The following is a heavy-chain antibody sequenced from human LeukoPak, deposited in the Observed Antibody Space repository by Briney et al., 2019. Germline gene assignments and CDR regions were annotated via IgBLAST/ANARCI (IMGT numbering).Heavy chain of an antibody. D-gene: IGHD1-26*01. Sequence: PGGSLRPSCAASGFTFSSYAMHWVRQAPGKGLEWVAVISYDGSNKYYADSVKGRFTISRDNSKNTLYLQMNSLRAEDTAVYYCARVDSGSYYVGDYWGQGTLVTVSS. J-gene: IGHJ4*02. CDR2: ISYDGSNK. CDR3: ARVDSGSYYVGDY. V-gene: IGHV3-30*04. CDR1: GFTFSSYA.